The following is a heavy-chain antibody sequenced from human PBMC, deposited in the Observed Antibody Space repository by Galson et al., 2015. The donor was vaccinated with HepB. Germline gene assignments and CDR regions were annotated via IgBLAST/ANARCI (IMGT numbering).Heavy chain of an antibody. CDR3: AKDISITSGWCDGLDH. Sequence: SLRLSCAVSGLTFSDYDMHWVRQAPGKGLEWVALISSNGGAQYYGDSVKGRFTVSRDNFDNTLYLQMSGLRPEDTAVYYCAKDISITSGWCDGLDHWGQGTLVTVSS. V-gene: IGHV3-30*18. D-gene: IGHD6-19*01. CDR1: GLTFSDYD. J-gene: IGHJ4*02. CDR2: ISSNGGAQ.